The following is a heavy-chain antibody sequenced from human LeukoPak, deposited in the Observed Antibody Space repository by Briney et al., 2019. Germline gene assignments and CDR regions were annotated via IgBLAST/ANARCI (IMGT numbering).Heavy chain of an antibody. CDR1: GGSFSGYY. CDR3: AREGIAAAGLDY. Sequence: SETLSPTCAVYGGSFSGYYWSWIRQPPGKGLEWIGYIYYSGSTNYNPSLKSRVTISVDTSKNQFSLKLSSVTAADTAVYYCAREGIAAAGLDYWGQGTLVTVSS. CDR2: IYYSGST. V-gene: IGHV4-59*01. J-gene: IGHJ4*02. D-gene: IGHD6-13*01.